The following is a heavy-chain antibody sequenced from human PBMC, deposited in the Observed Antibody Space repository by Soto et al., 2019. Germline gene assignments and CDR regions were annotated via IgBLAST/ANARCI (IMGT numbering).Heavy chain of an antibody. J-gene: IGHJ6*03. V-gene: IGHV3-30*18. CDR1: GFTFSSYG. Sequence: GGSLRLSCAASGFTFSSYGMHWVRQAPGKGLEWVAVISYDGSNKYYAESVKGRFTISRENSKNTLYLQMNSLRAEDTAVYYCAKDRVAAAGTVYYYYMDVWGKGTTVTVSS. CDR3: AKDRVAAAGTVYYYYMDV. CDR2: ISYDGSNK. D-gene: IGHD6-13*01.